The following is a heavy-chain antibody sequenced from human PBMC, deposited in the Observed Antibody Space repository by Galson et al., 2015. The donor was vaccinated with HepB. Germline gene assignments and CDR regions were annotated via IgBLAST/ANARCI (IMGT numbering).Heavy chain of an antibody. CDR2: ITTKPNNYAT. V-gene: IGHV3-73*01. CDR3: TAAESDY. CDR1: GFTFSVSA. J-gene: IGHJ4*02. D-gene: IGHD6-25*01. Sequence: SLRLSCAASGFTFSVSAIHWVRQASGKGLEWVGRITTKPNNYATTYAASVTGRFTISRDDSKNTAYLQMNSLKTEDTAVYYCTAAESDYWGQGILVTVSS.